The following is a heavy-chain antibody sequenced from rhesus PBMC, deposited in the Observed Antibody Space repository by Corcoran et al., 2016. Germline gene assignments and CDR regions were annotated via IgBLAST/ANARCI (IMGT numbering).Heavy chain of an antibody. CDR3: ARGYGNWNPGDY. V-gene: IGHV4S10*01. J-gene: IGHJ4*01. CDR1: GGSISDSYR. Sequence: QVQLQESGPGVVKPSETLSLTCAVSGGSISDSYRWSWIRQPPGKGLEWIGYIYGSTTTTNCNPSPKSRVTISRDTSKNQFSLKLSSVTAADTAVYYCARGYGNWNPGDYWGQGVLVTVSS. CDR2: IYGSTTTT. D-gene: IGHD6-25*01.